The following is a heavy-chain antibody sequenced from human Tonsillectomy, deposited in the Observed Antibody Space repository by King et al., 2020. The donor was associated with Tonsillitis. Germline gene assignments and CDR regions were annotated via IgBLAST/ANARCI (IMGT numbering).Heavy chain of an antibody. CDR3: ATISIAAAGNWFDP. V-gene: IGHV4-34*01. CDR1: GGSFSGYY. J-gene: IGHJ5*02. D-gene: IGHD6-13*01. CDR2: INHSGST. Sequence: VQLQQWGAGLLKPSETLSLTCAVYGGSFSGYYWSWIRQPPGKGREWIGEINHSGSTNSNPSLKSRGTISVDTSKNQFSLKLSSVTAADTAVYYWATISIAAAGNWFDPWGQGTLVTVSS.